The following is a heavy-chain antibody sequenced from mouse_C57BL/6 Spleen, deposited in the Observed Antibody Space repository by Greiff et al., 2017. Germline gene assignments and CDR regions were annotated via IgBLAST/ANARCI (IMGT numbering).Heavy chain of an antibody. V-gene: IGHV1-82*01. J-gene: IGHJ4*01. D-gene: IGHD1-2*01. CDR2: IYPGDGDT. Sequence: QVQLQQSGPELVKPGASVKISCKASGYAFSSSWMNWVKQRPGKGLEWIGRIYPGDGDTTYNGKFKGKATLTADKSSSTAYMQLSSLTSEDSAVYFCARWLLYYAMDYWGQGTSVTVSS. CDR3: ARWLLYYAMDY. CDR1: GYAFSSSW.